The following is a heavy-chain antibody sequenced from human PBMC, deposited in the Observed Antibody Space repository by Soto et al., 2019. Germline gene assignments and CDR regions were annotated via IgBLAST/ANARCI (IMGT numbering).Heavy chain of an antibody. CDR2: IYYSGST. CDR1: GGSISSSSYY. V-gene: IGHV4-39*01. Sequence: PSETLSLTCTVSGGSISSSSYYWGWIRQPPGKGLERIGSIYYSGSTYYNPSLKSRVTISVDTSKNQFSLKLSSVTAADTAVYYCARHVGAYSSGWASNWFDPWGQGTLVTVSS. J-gene: IGHJ5*02. CDR3: ARHVGAYSSGWASNWFDP. D-gene: IGHD6-19*01.